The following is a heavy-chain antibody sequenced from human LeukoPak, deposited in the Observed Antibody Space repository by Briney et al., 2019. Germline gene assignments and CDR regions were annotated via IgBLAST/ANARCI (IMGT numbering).Heavy chain of an antibody. CDR1: GYTFTSYG. D-gene: IGHD2-15*01. V-gene: IGHV1-18*01. CDR2: ISAYNGNT. CDR3: ARELGDISFDY. J-gene: IGHJ4*02. Sequence: ASVKVSCKASGYTFTSYGISWVRQAPGQGLEWMGWISAYNGNTNYAQKFQGWVTMTRDTSISTAYMELSRLRSDDTAVYYCARELGDISFDYWGQGTLVTVSS.